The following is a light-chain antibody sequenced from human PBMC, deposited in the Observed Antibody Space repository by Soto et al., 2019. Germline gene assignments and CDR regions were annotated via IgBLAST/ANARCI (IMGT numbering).Light chain of an antibody. Sequence: AIQMTQSPSSLSASVGDRVTITCLASQGIRSDLDWFQQKPGKAPKLLIYAASNLQSGVPARFSGSGSGTDFTLTISSLQPEDFATYYCLQKYFYPFTFGPGTKVDI. J-gene: IGKJ3*01. CDR1: QGIRSD. CDR3: LQKYFYPFT. CDR2: AAS. V-gene: IGKV1-6*01.